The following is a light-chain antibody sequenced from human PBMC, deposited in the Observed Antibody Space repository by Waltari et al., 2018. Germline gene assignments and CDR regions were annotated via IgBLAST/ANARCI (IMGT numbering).Light chain of an antibody. CDR2: ATS. V-gene: IGKV1-39*01. CDR1: ENIGSY. J-gene: IGKJ2*01. Sequence: DIQMTQSPSSLSASIGDRVTITCRASENIGSYLNWYQQRTGDAHKLLIYATSTLQTEIPSRFSGSGSRTDFTLTISSLQPEDFATYYCQHTFETPYSFGQGTKLESK. CDR3: QHTFETPYS.